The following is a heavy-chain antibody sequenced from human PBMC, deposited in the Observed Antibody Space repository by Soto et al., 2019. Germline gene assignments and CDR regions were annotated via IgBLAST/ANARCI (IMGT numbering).Heavy chain of an antibody. Sequence: LRLSCAASGFTFSSYAMSWVRQAPWKGLEWVSAISGSGGSTYYADSVKGRFTISRDNSKNTLYLQMNSLRAEDTAVYYCAKVPYYYDSSGQYYFDYWGQGTLVTFYS. V-gene: IGHV3-23*01. CDR3: AKVPYYYDSSGQYYFDY. CDR1: GFTFSSYA. D-gene: IGHD3-22*01. CDR2: ISGSGGST. J-gene: IGHJ4*02.